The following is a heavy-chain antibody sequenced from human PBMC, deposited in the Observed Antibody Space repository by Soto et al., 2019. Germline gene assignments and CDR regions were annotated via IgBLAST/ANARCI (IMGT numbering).Heavy chain of an antibody. V-gene: IGHV3-48*03. J-gene: IGHJ4*02. Sequence: EVQLVESGGGLVQPGGSLRLSCAASGFTFSSYEMNWVRQAPGKGLEWVSYIISSGSTIYYADSVKGRFTISRDNAKNSLYLQMNSLSAEDTAVYYCERDSQSSAFDYWGQGTLVTVSS. CDR2: IISSGSTI. CDR3: ERDSQSSAFDY. D-gene: IGHD6-19*01. CDR1: GFTFSSYE.